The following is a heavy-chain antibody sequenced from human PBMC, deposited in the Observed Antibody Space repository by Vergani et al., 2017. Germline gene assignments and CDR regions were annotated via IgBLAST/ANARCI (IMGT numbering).Heavy chain of an antibody. Sequence: QVQLQESGPGLVKPSQTLSLTCTVSGGSISRGGYYWSWIRQHPGKGLEWIGYIYYSGSTYYNPSLKSLVTISVDTSKNQFSLKLSSVTAADTAVYYCARMTTVTRYYFDYWGQGTLVTVSS. J-gene: IGHJ4*02. V-gene: IGHV4-31*01. CDR3: ARMTTVTRYYFDY. CDR1: GGSISRGGYY. D-gene: IGHD4-17*01. CDR2: IYYSGST.